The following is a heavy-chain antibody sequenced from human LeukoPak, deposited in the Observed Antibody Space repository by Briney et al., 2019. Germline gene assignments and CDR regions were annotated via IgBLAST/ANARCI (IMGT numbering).Heavy chain of an antibody. CDR3: ASYYYDFWSGSYYFDY. Sequence: GGSLRLSCAASGFTFSSYWMSWVRQAPGKGLEWVANIKQDGSEEYYVDSVKGRFTISRDNAKNSLYLQMNSLRAEDTAVYYCASYYYDFWSGSYYFDYWGQGTLVTVSS. V-gene: IGHV3-7*01. CDR1: GFTFSSYW. D-gene: IGHD3-3*01. CDR2: IKQDGSEE. J-gene: IGHJ4*02.